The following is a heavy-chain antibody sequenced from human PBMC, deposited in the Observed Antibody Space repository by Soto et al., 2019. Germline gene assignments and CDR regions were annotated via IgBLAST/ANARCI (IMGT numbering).Heavy chain of an antibody. CDR3: ARETYRGFYFDY. D-gene: IGHD4-4*01. V-gene: IGHV3-13*05. CDR1: GFTFSSYD. CDR2: IGTAGDP. Sequence: GGSLRLSCAASGFTFSSYDMHWVRQATGKGLEWVSAIGTAGDPYYPGSVKGRFTISRENAKNSLYLQMNSLRVEDTALYYCARETYRGFYFDYWGQGTLVTVSS. J-gene: IGHJ4*02.